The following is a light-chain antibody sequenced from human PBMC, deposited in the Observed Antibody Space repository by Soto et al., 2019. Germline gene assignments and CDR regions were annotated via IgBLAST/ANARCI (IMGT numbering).Light chain of an antibody. V-gene: IGKV1-33*01. CDR2: DTS. CDR1: QDISNY. Sequence: DIQMTQSPSSLSASVGDRVTITCQASQDISNYLNWYQQKPVKAPKLLIYDTSNLETGVPSRFSGSVSRTDFTFTISSLQPEDIATYYCQQYDNRPGLFTFDPGTKVDIK. CDR3: QQYDNRPGLFT. J-gene: IGKJ3*01.